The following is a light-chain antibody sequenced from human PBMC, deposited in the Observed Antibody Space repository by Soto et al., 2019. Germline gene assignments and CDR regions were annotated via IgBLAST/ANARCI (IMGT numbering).Light chain of an antibody. CDR1: SSDVGGYNS. Sequence: QSALTQPESVSGSPGQSITISCTGTSSDVGGYNSVSWYQHRPSKAPKLMIYDVSSRSSGVSSRFSGSKSDNTASLTISGLQAEDEADYYCMSYTTTSTYVFGTGTKVTVL. CDR3: MSYTTTSTYV. V-gene: IGLV2-14*03. CDR2: DVS. J-gene: IGLJ1*01.